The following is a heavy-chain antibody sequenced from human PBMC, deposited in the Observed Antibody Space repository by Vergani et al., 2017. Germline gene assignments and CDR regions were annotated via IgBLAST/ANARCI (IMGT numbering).Heavy chain of an antibody. CDR3: AKRDPAVYGMDV. Sequence: QVQLVQSGAEVKKPGASVKVSCKASGYTFTGYYMHWVRQAPGQGLEWMGWINPNSGGTNYAQKFQGRVTMTRDTSISTAYMELNSLRAEDTAVYYCAKRDPAVYGMDVWGQGTTVTVSS. CDR2: INPNSGGT. V-gene: IGHV1-2*02. CDR1: GYTFTGYY. J-gene: IGHJ6*02.